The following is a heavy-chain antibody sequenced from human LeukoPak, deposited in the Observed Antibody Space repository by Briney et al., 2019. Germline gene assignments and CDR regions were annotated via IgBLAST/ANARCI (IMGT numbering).Heavy chain of an antibody. CDR2: IDPSDSYT. CDR3: ARQGGATPGY. J-gene: IGHJ4*02. D-gene: IGHD1-26*01. V-gene: IGHV5-10-1*01. CDR1: GYSFTSYW. Sequence: GESLKISCKGSGYSFTSYWISWVRQMPGKGLEWMGRIDPSDSYTNYSPSFEGHVTISADRSTNTAYLQWSSLKASDTAMYYYARQGGATPGYWGQGTLVTVSS.